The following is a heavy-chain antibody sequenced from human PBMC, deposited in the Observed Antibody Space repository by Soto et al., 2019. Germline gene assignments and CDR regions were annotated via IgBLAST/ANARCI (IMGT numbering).Heavy chain of an antibody. D-gene: IGHD2-2*01. CDR2: IIPIFGTA. Sequence: SVKVSCKASGGTFSNYAISWVRQAPGQGLEWMGGIIPIFGTANYAQKFQGRVTITADESTSTAYMELSSLRSEDTAVYYCARSQGSSTSLEIYYYYYYGMDVWGQGTTVTVSS. V-gene: IGHV1-69*13. J-gene: IGHJ6*02. CDR1: GGTFSNYA. CDR3: ARSQGSSTSLEIYYYYYYGMDV.